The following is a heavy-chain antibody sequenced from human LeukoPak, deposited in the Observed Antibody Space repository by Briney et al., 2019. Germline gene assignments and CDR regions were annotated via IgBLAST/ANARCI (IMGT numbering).Heavy chain of an antibody. D-gene: IGHD5-24*01. Sequence: GGSLRLSCAASGFTFDDYAMHWVRQAPGKGLEWVSGISWNSGSIGYADSVKGRFTISRDNAKNSLYPQMNSLRAEDTALYYCAKDRGGSLLGDYGMDVWGQGTTVTVSS. J-gene: IGHJ6*02. CDR3: AKDRGGSLLGDYGMDV. CDR2: ISWNSGSI. CDR1: GFTFDDYA. V-gene: IGHV3-9*01.